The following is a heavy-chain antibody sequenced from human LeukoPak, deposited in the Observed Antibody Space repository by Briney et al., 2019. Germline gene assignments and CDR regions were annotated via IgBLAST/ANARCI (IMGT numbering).Heavy chain of an antibody. D-gene: IGHD3-22*01. V-gene: IGHV3-33*01. CDR3: ARDQYSSYLYYFDY. J-gene: IGHJ4*02. CDR1: GFTFSSFG. Sequence: GGSLRLSCAASGFTFSSFGMHWVRQAPGKGLEWVAVIWYDGSNKYYADSVKGRFTISRDNSKNTLYLQMNSLRAEDTAVYYCARDQYSSYLYYFDYWGQGTLVTVSS. CDR2: IWYDGSNK.